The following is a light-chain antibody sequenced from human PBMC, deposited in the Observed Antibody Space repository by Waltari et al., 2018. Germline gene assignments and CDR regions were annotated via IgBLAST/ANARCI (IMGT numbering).Light chain of an antibody. Sequence: DIQMTQSPSSLSGSVGDRVTITCRASQDINTYLHWYRQKPGEAPELLIYAATNLQGGVPVRFSGSGSGTDFTLTINRLEPEDSAVYYCQEHGHPPYTFGQGTKLEIK. CDR3: QEHGHPPYT. V-gene: IGKV1-39*02. CDR2: AAT. J-gene: IGKJ2*01. CDR1: QDINTY.